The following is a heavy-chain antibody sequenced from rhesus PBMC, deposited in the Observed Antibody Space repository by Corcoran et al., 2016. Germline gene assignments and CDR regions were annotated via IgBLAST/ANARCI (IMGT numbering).Heavy chain of an antibody. Sequence: QVTLTESGPALVKPTQTLTLTCTFSGFSPTTSGTGVGWTRQPPGRALEWLALVYWDYDKGSSTHLKRRLTISKDTSKSQVYLTMTNVDPVDTATYYCARGGSWSTGLGFDVWGPGVLVTVSS. V-gene: IGHV2-174*01. D-gene: IGHD6-25*01. CDR2: VYWDYDK. CDR1: GFSPTTSGTG. CDR3: ARGGSWSTGLGFDV. J-gene: IGHJ5-1*01.